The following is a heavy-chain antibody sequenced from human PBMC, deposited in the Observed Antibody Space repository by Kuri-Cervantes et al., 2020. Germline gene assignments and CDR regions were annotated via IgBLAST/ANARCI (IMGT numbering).Heavy chain of an antibody. D-gene: IGHD5-12*01. J-gene: IGHJ4*02. CDR2: ISYDGSNK. Sequence: GGSLRLSCAASGFTFSSYAMHWVRQAPGKGLEWVAVISYDGSNKYYVDSVKGRFTISRDNSKNTLYLQMNSLRVEDTAVYYCARVPEKDIVATIFGDRGQGTLVTVSS. V-gene: IGHV3-30-3*01. CDR1: GFTFSSYA. CDR3: ARVPEKDIVATIFGD.